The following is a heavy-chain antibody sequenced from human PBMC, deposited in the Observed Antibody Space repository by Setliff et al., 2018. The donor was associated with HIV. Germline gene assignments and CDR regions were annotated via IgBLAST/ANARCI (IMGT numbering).Heavy chain of an antibody. Sequence: GGSLRLSCAASGFTFDDYAMHWVRQAPGKGLEWVSGISWNSGSIGYADSVKGRFTISRDNSQNTLYLQMNSLRVEDTAVYYCAKGQHDDAFDIWGQGTMVTVSS. V-gene: IGHV3-9*01. CDR1: GFTFDDYA. J-gene: IGHJ3*02. D-gene: IGHD6-13*01. CDR3: AKGQHDDAFDI. CDR2: ISWNSGSI.